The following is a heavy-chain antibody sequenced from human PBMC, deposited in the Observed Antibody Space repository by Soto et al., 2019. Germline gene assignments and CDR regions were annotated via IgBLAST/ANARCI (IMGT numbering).Heavy chain of an antibody. V-gene: IGHV3-53*04. CDR1: GLIVNNTY. CDR2: IHSGNSA. CDR3: ARDPGYCSGGICYRYMDV. J-gene: IGHJ6*03. Sequence: EMQLVESGGGLVNPGGSLRLSCAAPGLIVNNTYMNWVRQAPGKGLEWVSVIHSGNSASYADSVMGRFTISRHNSKNMVYLQMNSLRAEDTAVYYCARDPGYCSGGICYRYMDVWGKGTTVTVSS. D-gene: IGHD2-15*01.